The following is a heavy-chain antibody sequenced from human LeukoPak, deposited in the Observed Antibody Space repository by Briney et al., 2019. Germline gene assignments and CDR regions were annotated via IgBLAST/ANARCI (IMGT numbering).Heavy chain of an antibody. CDR1: GYTFINYG. CDR2: ISPYNGKT. D-gene: IGHD2-2*02. J-gene: IGHJ5*02. V-gene: IGHV1-18*01. Sequence: ASVKVSCKASGYTFINYGIGWVRQAPGQGLEWMGWISPYNGKTKYAQNLQGRVTMTRNTSISTAYMELSSLRSEDTAVYYCARGNSGVPAAIRFVWHAPGNWFDPWGQGTLVTVSS. CDR3: ARGNSGVPAAIRFVWHAPGNWFDP.